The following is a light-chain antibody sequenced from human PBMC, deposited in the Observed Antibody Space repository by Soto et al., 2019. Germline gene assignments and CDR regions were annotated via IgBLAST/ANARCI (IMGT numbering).Light chain of an antibody. CDR2: END. J-gene: IGLJ1*01. CDR3: GTWDSSLSAYV. CDR1: SSNIGSDY. Sequence: QSALTQPPSVSAAPGQKVTISCSGSSSNIGSDYVSWSQQLPGTAPKLLIYENDKRPSGIPDRFSGSKSGTSATLDITGLQTGDEADYYCGTWDSSLSAYVFGPGTKVTVL. V-gene: IGLV1-51*02.